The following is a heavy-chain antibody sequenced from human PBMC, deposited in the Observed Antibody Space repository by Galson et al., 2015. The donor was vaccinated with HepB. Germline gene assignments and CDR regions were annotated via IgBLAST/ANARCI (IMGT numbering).Heavy chain of an antibody. J-gene: IGHJ4*02. V-gene: IGHV3-30*04. CDR2: ISYDGSNK. D-gene: IGHD1-26*01. Sequence: SLRLSCAASGITSSSYAMHWVRQAPGKELEWVAVISYDGSNKYYADSVKGRFTISRDNSKNTLYLQMNSLRAEDTAVYYCARDRLAIVGDWEYYFDYWGQGTLVTVSS. CDR3: ARDRLAIVGDWEYYFDY. CDR1: GITSSSYA.